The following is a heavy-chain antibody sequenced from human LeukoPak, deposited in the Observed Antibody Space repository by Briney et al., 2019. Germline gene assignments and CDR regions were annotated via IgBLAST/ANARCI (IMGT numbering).Heavy chain of an antibody. CDR3: AGHHPRNTVDF. D-gene: IGHD2/OR15-2a*01. CDR1: GDSITSSAFY. Sequence: SETLSLTCTVSGDSITSSAFYWGWIRQAPGEGLEWIGNIFHGGNTHYNPSLKSRVSISVDRSKNQFSLKLSSVTAADTAVYYCAGHHPRNTVDFWGQGTLVTVSS. V-gene: IGHV4-39*01. J-gene: IGHJ4*02. CDR2: IFHGGNT.